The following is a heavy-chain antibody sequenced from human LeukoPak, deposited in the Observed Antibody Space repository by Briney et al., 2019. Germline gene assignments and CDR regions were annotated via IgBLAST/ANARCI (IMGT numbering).Heavy chain of an antibody. CDR3: VRHGLGSSWFGFDY. J-gene: IGHJ4*02. D-gene: IGHD6-13*01. CDR2: IYPGDSDP. Sequence: GAALEISWKCSGCIFTTYWIGWGRELPGKGLEWMGIIYPGDSDPRYSPSFHGQVTISADKSISTAYLQWSSLKASDSAMYYCVRHGLGSSWFGFDYWGQGTLVTVSS. V-gene: IGHV5-51*01. CDR1: GCIFTTYW.